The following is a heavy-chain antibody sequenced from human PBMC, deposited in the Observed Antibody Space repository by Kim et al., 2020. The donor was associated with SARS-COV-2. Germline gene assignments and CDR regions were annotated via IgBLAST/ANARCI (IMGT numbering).Heavy chain of an antibody. CDR2: IGAGFNT. CDR1: GSTFSGLH. Sequence: WGSLRLSCTASGSTFSGLHLNWVRQAPGKGLEWISYIGAGFNTDYADSVEGRFTISRDNSKNSVFLQMNNMGPEDTAVYYCATDINWSFDNWAQGTLVTVSS. CDR3: ATDINWSFDN. V-gene: IGHV3-11*06. J-gene: IGHJ4*02. D-gene: IGHD1-1*01.